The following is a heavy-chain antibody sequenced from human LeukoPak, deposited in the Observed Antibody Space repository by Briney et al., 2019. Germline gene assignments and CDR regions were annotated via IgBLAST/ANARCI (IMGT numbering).Heavy chain of an antibody. J-gene: IGHJ4*02. CDR1: GGPISSYY. CDR3: ARVPDWTYVPDY. CDR2: IYTSGST. Sequence: SETLSLTCTVSGGPISSYYWSWIRQPAGKGLEWIGRIYTSGSTNYNPSLKSRVTISVDKSKNQFSLKLSSVTAADTAVYYCARVPDWTYVPDYWGQGTLVTVSS. D-gene: IGHD3-16*01. V-gene: IGHV4-4*07.